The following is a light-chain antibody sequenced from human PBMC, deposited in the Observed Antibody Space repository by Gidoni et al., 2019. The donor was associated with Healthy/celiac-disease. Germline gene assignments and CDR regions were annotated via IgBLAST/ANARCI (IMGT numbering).Light chain of an antibody. CDR1: KLGDKY. J-gene: IGLJ2*01. CDR2: QDS. Sequence: SYALTQPPSVSVSPGQTASITCSGDKLGDKYACWYQQKPGQSPVLVIYQDSKRPSGIPERFSGSNSGNTATLTISGTQAMDEADYYCQVWDSSTGVFGGGTKLTVL. CDR3: QVWDSSTGV. V-gene: IGLV3-1*01.